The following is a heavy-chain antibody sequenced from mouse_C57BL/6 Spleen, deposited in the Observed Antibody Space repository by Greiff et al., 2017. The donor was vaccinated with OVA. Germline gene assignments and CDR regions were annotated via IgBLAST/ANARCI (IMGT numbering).Heavy chain of an antibody. CDR1: GYTFTSYW. Sequence: QVQLQQPGAELVKPGASVKLSCKASGYTFTSYWMQWVKQRPGQGLEWIGEIDPSDSYTNYNQKFKGKATFTADTSSNTAYMQLSSLTTEDSAIYYCARWYGSSWGYAMDYWGQGTSVTVSS. D-gene: IGHD1-1*01. V-gene: IGHV1-50*01. CDR3: ARWYGSSWGYAMDY. J-gene: IGHJ4*01. CDR2: IDPSDSYT.